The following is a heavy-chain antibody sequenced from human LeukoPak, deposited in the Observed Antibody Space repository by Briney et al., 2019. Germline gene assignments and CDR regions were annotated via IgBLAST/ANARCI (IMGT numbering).Heavy chain of an antibody. CDR1: GFTFSSYN. J-gene: IGHJ6*03. D-gene: IGHD3-10*01. V-gene: IGHV3-21*01. Sequence: PGGSLRLSCTASGFTFSSYNMNWVRQAPGKGLEWLSSISSSYTDIYYADSVKGRFTISRDNARNSLYLQMNSLRAEDTAVYYCASLPGASLVRRLYYMDVWGKGTTVTISS. CDR3: ASLPGASLVRRLYYMDV. CDR2: ISSSYTDI.